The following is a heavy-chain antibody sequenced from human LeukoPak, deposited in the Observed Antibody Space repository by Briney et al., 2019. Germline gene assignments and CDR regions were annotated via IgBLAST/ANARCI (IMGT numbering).Heavy chain of an antibody. J-gene: IGHJ4*02. V-gene: IGHV4-34*01. Sequence: GSLRLSCEASGFTFNIYWMNWIRQPPGKGLEWIGEINHSGSTNYNPSLKSRVTISVDTSKNQFSLKLSSVTAADTAVYYCASRRYSSSWSRTYYFDYWGQGTLVTVSS. CDR3: ASRRYSSSWSRTYYFDY. CDR1: GFTFNIYW. CDR2: INHSGST. D-gene: IGHD6-13*01.